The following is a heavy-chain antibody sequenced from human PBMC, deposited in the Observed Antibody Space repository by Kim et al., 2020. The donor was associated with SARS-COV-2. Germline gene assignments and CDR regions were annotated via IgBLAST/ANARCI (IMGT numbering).Heavy chain of an antibody. J-gene: IGHJ4*02. CDR2: ISYDGSNK. CDR3: ARVLGGSYRYYFDY. D-gene: IGHD1-26*01. Sequence: GGSLRLSCAASGFTFSSYAMHWVRQAPGKGLEWVAVISYDGSNKYYADSVKGRFTISRDNSKNTLYLQMNSLRAEDTAVYYCARVLGGSYRYYFDYWGQG. CDR1: GFTFSSYA. V-gene: IGHV3-30-3*01.